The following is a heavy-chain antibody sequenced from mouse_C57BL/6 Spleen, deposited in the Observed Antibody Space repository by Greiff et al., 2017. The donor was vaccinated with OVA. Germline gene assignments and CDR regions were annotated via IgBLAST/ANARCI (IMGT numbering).Heavy chain of an antibody. J-gene: IGHJ3*01. CDR1: GYSFTGYF. Sequence: EVQRVESGPELVKPGDSVKISCKASGYSFTGYFMNWVMQSHGKSLEWIGRINPYNGDTFYNQKFKGKATLTVDKSSSTAHMELRSLTSEDSAVYYCALPPYGSSSWFAYWGQGTLVTVSA. V-gene: IGHV1-20*01. CDR3: ALPPYGSSSWFAY. CDR2: INPYNGDT. D-gene: IGHD1-1*01.